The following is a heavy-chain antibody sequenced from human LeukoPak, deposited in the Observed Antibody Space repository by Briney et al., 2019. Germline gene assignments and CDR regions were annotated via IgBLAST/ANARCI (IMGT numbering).Heavy chain of an antibody. CDR1: GCSFSSSSNN. V-gene: IGHV4-39*07. D-gene: IGHD3-10*01. J-gene: IGHJ4*02. Sequence: PSETLTLTCTVSGCSFSSSSNNWGWLPQATGKGLEWIGEINHSGSTNYNPSFKSRVTISVDTSKCQFSLKLSSVTAADTAVYYCASSAGDWGQGTLVTVSS. CDR2: INHSGST. CDR3: ASSAGD.